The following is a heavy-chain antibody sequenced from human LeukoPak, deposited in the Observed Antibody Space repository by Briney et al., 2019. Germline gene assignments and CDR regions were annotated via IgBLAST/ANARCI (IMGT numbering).Heavy chain of an antibody. J-gene: IGHJ3*02. CDR2: INPNSGGI. CDR1: GYTFTGYY. D-gene: IGHD5-24*01. Sequence: GASVKVSCKASGYTFTGYYMHWVRQAPGQGLEWMGWINPNSGGINYAQKFQGRVTMTRDTSISTAYMELSRLRSDDTAVYYCARGQFSDAFDIWGQGTTVTVSS. V-gene: IGHV1-2*02. CDR3: ARGQFSDAFDI.